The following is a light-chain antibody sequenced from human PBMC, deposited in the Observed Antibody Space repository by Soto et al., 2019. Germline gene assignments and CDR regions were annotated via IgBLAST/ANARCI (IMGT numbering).Light chain of an antibody. Sequence: QSWLAQPRFGSGAPGQSVTISCPGTSSDVGGYNYVSWYQQHPGKAPKLMIYDVSKRPSGVPDRFSGSKSGNTASLTISGLQAEDEADYYCCSYAGSYTSFVFGTGTKVTVL. CDR3: CSYAGSYTSFV. CDR2: DVS. V-gene: IGLV2-11*01. CDR1: SSDVGGYNY. J-gene: IGLJ1*01.